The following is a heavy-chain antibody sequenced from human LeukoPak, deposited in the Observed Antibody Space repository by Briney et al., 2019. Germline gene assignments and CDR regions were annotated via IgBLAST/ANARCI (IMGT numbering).Heavy chain of an antibody. D-gene: IGHD3-16*01. CDR2: MTYDGGTK. J-gene: IGHJ4*02. V-gene: IGHV3-30*01. CDR1: GFTFSTYA. Sequence: HPGGSLRLSCAASGFTFSTYAMHRFRQAPGKGLEWVAVMTYDGGTKYYADSVKGRFAISRDNSKNTLYLQLNSLRAEDTAVYYCMRGGTDDYWGQGTLVTVSS. CDR3: MRGGTDDY.